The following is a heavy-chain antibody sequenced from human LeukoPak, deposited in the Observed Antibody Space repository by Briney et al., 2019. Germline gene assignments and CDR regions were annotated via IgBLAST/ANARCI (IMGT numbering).Heavy chain of an antibody. J-gene: IGHJ4*02. D-gene: IGHD2-2*01. V-gene: IGHV1-69*13. CDR1: GGTFSSYA. Sequence: SVKVSCKASGGTFSSYAISWVRQAPGQGLEWMGGIIPIFGTANYAQKFQGRVTITADESTSTAYMGLSSLRSEDTAVYYCARESSSTSCPFDYWGQGTLVTVSS. CDR3: ARESSSTSCPFDY. CDR2: IIPIFGTA.